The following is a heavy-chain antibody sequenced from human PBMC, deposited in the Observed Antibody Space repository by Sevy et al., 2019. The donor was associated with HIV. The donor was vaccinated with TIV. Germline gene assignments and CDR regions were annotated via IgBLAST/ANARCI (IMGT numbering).Heavy chain of an antibody. J-gene: IGHJ4*02. CDR1: GFTFSSYG. Sequence: GGSLRLSCAASGFTFSSYGMHWVRQAPGKGLEWVAVIWYDGSNKYYVDSVKGRFTISRDDSKNTLYLQMNSLRVEDTAVYYCARDWGQQPDYWGQGTLVTVSS. V-gene: IGHV3-33*01. D-gene: IGHD6-13*01. CDR2: IWYDGSNK. CDR3: ARDWGQQPDY.